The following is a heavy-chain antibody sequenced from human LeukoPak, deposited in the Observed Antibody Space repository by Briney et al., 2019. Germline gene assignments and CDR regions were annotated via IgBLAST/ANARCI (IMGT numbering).Heavy chain of an antibody. Sequence: GGSLRLSCAASGFTFSSYSMNWVRQAPGKGLEWVSSISSSSSYIYYADSAKGRFTISRDNAKNSLYLQMNSLRAEDTAVYYCARESSTGTTRFFDYWGQGTLVTVSS. CDR1: GFTFSSYS. D-gene: IGHD1-7*01. J-gene: IGHJ4*02. V-gene: IGHV3-21*01. CDR2: ISSSSSYI. CDR3: ARESSTGTTRFFDY.